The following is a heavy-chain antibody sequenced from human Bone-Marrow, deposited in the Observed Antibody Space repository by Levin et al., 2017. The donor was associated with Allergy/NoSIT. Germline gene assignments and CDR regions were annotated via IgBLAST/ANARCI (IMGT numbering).Heavy chain of an antibody. CDR3: ARDRSYGDGLDF. CDR2: ISPTNGAT. V-gene: IGHV1-2*02. Sequence: EASVKVSCKASGYTFTDYYLHWVRQAPGQGLEWMGWISPTNGATNYAQNFQGRVTMARDTSISTAYMELSGLRSDDTAVYYCARDRSYGDGLDFWGPGTMVTVSS. D-gene: IGHD6-6*01. J-gene: IGHJ3*01. CDR1: GYTFTDYY.